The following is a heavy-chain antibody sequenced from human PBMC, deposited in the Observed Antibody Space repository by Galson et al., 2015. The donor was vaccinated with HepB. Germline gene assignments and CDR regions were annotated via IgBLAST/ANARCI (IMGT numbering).Heavy chain of an antibody. V-gene: IGHV3-23*01. CDR2: ISASDVKP. CDR3: AKWGVWGVFEY. J-gene: IGHJ4*02. CDR1: GFTFSSYW. Sequence: SLRLSCAASGFTFSSYWMSWVRQAPGKGLEWVSAISASDVKPFYADSMKGRFTISRDNSRNTVSLQMNSLRDEDTAVYYCAKWGVWGVFEYWGQGILVTVSS. D-gene: IGHD3-16*01.